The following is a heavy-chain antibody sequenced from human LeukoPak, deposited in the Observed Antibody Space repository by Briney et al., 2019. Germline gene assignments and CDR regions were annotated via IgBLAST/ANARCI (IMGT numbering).Heavy chain of an antibody. CDR2: INRNGGST. J-gene: IGHJ4*02. CDR3: VKDLRSDFMGVLSRYLSY. V-gene: IGHV3-64D*09. CDR1: GFTFSSFA. Sequence: PGESVRLSCSASGFTFSSFAMHWVRQAPGKGLEYVAAINRNGGSTYKAYSVKGRFTISRDNSKNTLYLQMSSLRAEDTAVYLCVKDLRSDFMGVLSRYLSYWGQGTLVTVSP. D-gene: IGHD2/OR15-2a*01.